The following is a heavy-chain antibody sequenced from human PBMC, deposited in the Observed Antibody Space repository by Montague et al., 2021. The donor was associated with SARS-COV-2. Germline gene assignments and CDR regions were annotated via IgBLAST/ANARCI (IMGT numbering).Heavy chain of an antibody. V-gene: IGHV4-59*01. CDR2: VYYSGYT. CDR1: GGSISSNY. Sequence: SETLSLTCTVSGGSISSNYWSWIRQSPGKGLEWIGKVYYSGYTNYNPSLKSRVTISVDTSKNQFSLKVSSVTAADTAVYCCARDIGGVGVRDVWGQGTTVSVSS. J-gene: IGHJ6*02. CDR3: ARDIGGVGVRDV. D-gene: IGHD3-10*01.